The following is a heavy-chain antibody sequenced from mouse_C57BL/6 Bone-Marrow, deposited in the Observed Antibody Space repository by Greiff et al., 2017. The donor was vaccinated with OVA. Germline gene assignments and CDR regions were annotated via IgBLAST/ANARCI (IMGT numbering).Heavy chain of an antibody. Sequence: DVKLVESGGGLVQPGGSLKLSCAASGFTFSDYYMYWVRQTPEKRLEWVAYISNGGGSTYYPDTVKGRFTISRDNAKNTLYLQMSRLKSEDTAMYYCARHGYYGSSYVAWFAYWGQGTLVTVSA. CDR1: GFTFSDYY. D-gene: IGHD1-1*01. J-gene: IGHJ3*01. CDR2: ISNGGGST. V-gene: IGHV5-12*01. CDR3: ARHGYYGSSYVAWFAY.